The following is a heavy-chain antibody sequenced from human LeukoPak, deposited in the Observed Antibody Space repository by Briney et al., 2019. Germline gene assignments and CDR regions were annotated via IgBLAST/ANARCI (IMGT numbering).Heavy chain of an antibody. D-gene: IGHD3-22*01. V-gene: IGHV3-48*01. CDR2: ISSSSSTI. Sequence: PGGSLRLSCAASGFTFSSYSMNWVRQAPGKGLEWVSYISSSSSTIYYADSVKGRFPISRDNAKNSLYLQMNSLRAGDTAVYYCARGRSVGYYDSSGYYPYGMDVWGQETTVTVSS. J-gene: IGHJ6*02. CDR1: GFTFSSYS. CDR3: ARGRSVGYYDSSGYYPYGMDV.